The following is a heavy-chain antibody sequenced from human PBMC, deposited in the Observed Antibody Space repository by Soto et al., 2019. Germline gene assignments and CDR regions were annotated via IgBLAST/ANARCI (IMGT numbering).Heavy chain of an antibody. J-gene: IGHJ6*02. CDR1: GFTFSSYA. D-gene: IGHD5-18*01. V-gene: IGHV3-30-3*01. CDR3: ARESDTAMEFYYYYGMDV. CDR2: ISYDGSNK. Sequence: GGSLRLSCAASGFTFSSYAMHWVRQAPGKGLEWVAVISYDGSNKYYADSVKGRFTISRDNSKNTLYLQMNSLRAEDTAVYYCARESDTAMEFYYYYGMDVWGQGTTVTVSS.